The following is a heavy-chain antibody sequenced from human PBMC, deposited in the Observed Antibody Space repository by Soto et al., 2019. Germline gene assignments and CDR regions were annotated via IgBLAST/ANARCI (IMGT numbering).Heavy chain of an antibody. Sequence: QVQLVQSGAEVKKPGSSVKVSCKASGGTFSSYAISWVRQAPGQGLEWMGGIIPIFGTANYAQKFQGRGTNTADESTSTAYMELSSLRSEDTAVYYCARAQWELLRNYYGMDVWGQGTTVTVSS. CDR1: GGTFSSYA. CDR2: IIPIFGTA. CDR3: ARAQWELLRNYYGMDV. J-gene: IGHJ6*02. D-gene: IGHD1-26*01. V-gene: IGHV1-69*01.